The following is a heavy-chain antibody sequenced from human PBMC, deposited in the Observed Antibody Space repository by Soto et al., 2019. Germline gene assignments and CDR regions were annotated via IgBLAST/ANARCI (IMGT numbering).Heavy chain of an antibody. CDR3: ARADFWSGYYTGFLPYYYMDV. CDR2: INSDGSST. Sequence: GGSLRLSCAASGFTFSSYWMHWVRQAPGKGLVWVSRINSDGSSTSYADSVKGRFTISRDNAKNTLYLQMNSLRAEDTAVYYCARADFWSGYYTGFLPYYYMDVWGKGTTVTVSS. V-gene: IGHV3-74*01. CDR1: GFTFSSYW. J-gene: IGHJ6*03. D-gene: IGHD3-3*01.